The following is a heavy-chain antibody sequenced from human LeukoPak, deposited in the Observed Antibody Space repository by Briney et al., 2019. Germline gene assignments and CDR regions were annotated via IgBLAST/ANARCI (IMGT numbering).Heavy chain of an antibody. CDR1: GFTSDDYA. D-gene: IGHD2-21*01. J-gene: IGHJ3*02. Sequence: GRPLRLSCAASGFTSDDYAMHWVRQAPEKGLEWVSGISWNSGSIGYADSVKGRFTISRDNAKNSLYLQMNSLRADDMALYYCAGTYSFGAFDIWGQGTMVTVSS. CDR2: ISWNSGSI. V-gene: IGHV3-9*02. CDR3: AGTYSFGAFDI.